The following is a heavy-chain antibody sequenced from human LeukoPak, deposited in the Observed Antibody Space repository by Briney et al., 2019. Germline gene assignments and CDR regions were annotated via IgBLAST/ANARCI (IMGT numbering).Heavy chain of an antibody. CDR1: GFTFSSYA. CDR3: ATPPTVTRNY. J-gene: IGHJ4*02. D-gene: IGHD4-17*01. V-gene: IGHV3-23*01. CDR2: ISASGGRT. Sequence: GGSLRLSCAASGFTFSSYAMSWVRQAPGKGLEWVSSISASGGRTYHADPVKGRFTISRDNSKNTLYLRMNSLRAEDTAVYFCATPPTVTRNYWGQGILVTVSS.